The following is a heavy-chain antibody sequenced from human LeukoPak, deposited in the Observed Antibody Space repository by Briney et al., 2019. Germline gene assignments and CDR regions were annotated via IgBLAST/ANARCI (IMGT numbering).Heavy chain of an antibody. Sequence: PGGSLRLSCAASGFTFSSYAMSWVRQAPGKGLEWVSAISGSGGSTYYADSVKGRFTISRDNSKNTLYLQMNSLRAGDTAVYYCAKVPYGSGSYYYFDYWGQGTLVTVSS. CDR3: AKVPYGSGSYYYFDY. J-gene: IGHJ4*02. V-gene: IGHV3-23*01. CDR2: ISGSGGST. CDR1: GFTFSSYA. D-gene: IGHD3-10*01.